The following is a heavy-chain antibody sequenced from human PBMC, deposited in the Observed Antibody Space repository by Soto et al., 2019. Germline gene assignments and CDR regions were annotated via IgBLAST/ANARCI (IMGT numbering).Heavy chain of an antibody. V-gene: IGHV5-51*01. CDR2: IYPGDSDA. Sequence: GESLKISCKGSGYSFTSYWIGWVRQVPGKGLEWMGIIYPGDSDARYSPSFKGPVIIPVDKSISTAYLQWSSLKASDTAMYYCARENGGYDWRFWGQGTLVTVSS. D-gene: IGHD5-12*01. CDR3: ARENGGYDWRF. CDR1: GYSFTSYW. J-gene: IGHJ4*02.